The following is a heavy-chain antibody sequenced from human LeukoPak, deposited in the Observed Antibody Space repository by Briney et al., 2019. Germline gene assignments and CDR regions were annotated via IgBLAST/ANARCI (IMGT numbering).Heavy chain of an antibody. V-gene: IGHV4-59*11. CDR2: IYDSETT. CDR1: GVPMSNHY. CDR3: ATRPGGTTWYGVFDF. J-gene: IGHJ4*02. D-gene: IGHD6-13*01. Sequence: SETLSLTCTVSGVPMSNHYWSWIRQPPGKGLEWIGYIYDSETTNYNPSLNSQVTMSVDTSKNQFSLKLSSVTAADTALYYCATRPGGTTWYGVFDFWSRGTLVTVSS.